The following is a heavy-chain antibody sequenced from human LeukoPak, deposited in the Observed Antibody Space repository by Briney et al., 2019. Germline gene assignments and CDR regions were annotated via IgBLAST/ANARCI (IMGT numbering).Heavy chain of an antibody. V-gene: IGHV1-2*02. Sequence: ASVKVSCKASGYTFTGYYMHWVRQAPGQGLEWMGWINPNSGGTNYAQKFQGRVTMTRDTSISTAYMELGRLRSDDTAVYYCARVWVVERPRDAFDIWGQGTMVTVSS. J-gene: IGHJ3*02. D-gene: IGHD1-1*01. CDR2: INPNSGGT. CDR3: ARVWVVERPRDAFDI. CDR1: GYTFTGYY.